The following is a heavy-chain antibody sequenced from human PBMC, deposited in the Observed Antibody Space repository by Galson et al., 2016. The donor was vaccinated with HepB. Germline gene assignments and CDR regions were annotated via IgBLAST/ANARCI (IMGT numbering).Heavy chain of an antibody. CDR1: GFSFREYY. V-gene: IGHV3-11*06. Sequence: SLRLSCAASGFSFREYYMIWVHQAPGKGLEWISYISSNTLFTNYADSVRGRFTISRDNANNSLHLQMNSLRGEDTAVYYCATAASGNSYYPPEYWGQGTLVTVSS. CDR3: ATAASGNSYYPPEY. CDR2: ISSNTLFT. J-gene: IGHJ4*02. D-gene: IGHD3-10*01.